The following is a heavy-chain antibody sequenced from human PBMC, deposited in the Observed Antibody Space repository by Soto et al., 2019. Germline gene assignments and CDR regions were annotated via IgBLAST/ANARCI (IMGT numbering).Heavy chain of an antibody. J-gene: IGHJ3*02. CDR2: IYYSGST. CDR3: ARERTRERGGWLQAPGAFDI. D-gene: IGHD5-12*01. Sequence: QVQLQESGPGLVKPSQTLSLTCTVSGGSISSGGYYWSWIRQHPGKGLEWIGYIYYSGSTYYNPSLKGRGTISVDTSKNQFSLKLSSVTAADTAVYYCARERTRERGGWLQAPGAFDIWGQGTMVTVSS. CDR1: GGSISSGGYY. V-gene: IGHV4-31*03.